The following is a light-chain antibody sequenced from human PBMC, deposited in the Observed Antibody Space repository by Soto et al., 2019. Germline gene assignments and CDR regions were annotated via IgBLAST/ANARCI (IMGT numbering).Light chain of an antibody. CDR2: DVS. CDR3: SSYTSSSTSVV. J-gene: IGLJ2*01. V-gene: IGLV2-14*01. Sequence: QSVLTQPASVSGSPGQSITISCTGTSSDVGGYNYVSWYQQHPGKAPNLMIYDVSNRPSGVSNRFSGSKSGNTASLTISGLQAEDEADYYCSSYTSSSTSVVFGGGTKLTVL. CDR1: SSDVGGYNY.